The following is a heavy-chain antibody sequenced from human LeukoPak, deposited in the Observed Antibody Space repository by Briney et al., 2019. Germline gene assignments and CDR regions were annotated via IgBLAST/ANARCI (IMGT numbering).Heavy chain of an antibody. D-gene: IGHD6-25*01. J-gene: IGHJ4*02. V-gene: IGHV4-61*02. CDR2: IYTSGST. Sequence: SETLSLTCTVSGGSISSGSYYWRWIRQPAGKGLEWIGRIYTSGSTNYNPSLKSRVTISVDTSKDQFSLKLSAVTAADTAVYYCARDIGAGGFDYWGQGTLVTVSS. CDR1: GGSISSGSYY. CDR3: ARDIGAGGFDY.